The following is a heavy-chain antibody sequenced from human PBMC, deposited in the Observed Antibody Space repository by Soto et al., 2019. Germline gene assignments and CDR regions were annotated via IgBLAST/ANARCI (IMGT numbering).Heavy chain of an antibody. Sequence: QLQLQESGSGLVKPSQTLSLTCAVSGDSISSGGYSWNWIRQPPGKGLEWIGYIYHSGGTDYNPSLPRRVPITLDSSNHPFSLKRSSLTAAYTAVYYCARDSRSGYYLDYWCQGTLVTVSS. CDR2: IYHSGGT. J-gene: IGHJ4*02. D-gene: IGHD3-22*01. CDR3: ARDSRSGYYLDY. CDR1: GDSISSGGYS. V-gene: IGHV4-30-2*01.